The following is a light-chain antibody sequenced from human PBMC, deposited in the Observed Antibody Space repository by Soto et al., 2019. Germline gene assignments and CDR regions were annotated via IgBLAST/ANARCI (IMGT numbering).Light chain of an antibody. V-gene: IGKV1-5*03. Sequence: DIQMTQSPSTLSVSVGDRVTITCRASQSIDRWLAWYQQKPGKAPKLLIYKASTLEGGVPSRFSGSGSGTDFTLTIGSLQPDDFATYYCQHYNDYPPTFGQGTKVDFK. CDR1: QSIDRW. CDR3: QHYNDYPPT. CDR2: KAS. J-gene: IGKJ1*01.